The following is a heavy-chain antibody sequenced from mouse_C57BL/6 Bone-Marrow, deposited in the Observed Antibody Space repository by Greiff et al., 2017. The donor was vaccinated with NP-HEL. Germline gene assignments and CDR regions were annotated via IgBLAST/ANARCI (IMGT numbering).Heavy chain of an antibody. V-gene: IGHV1-4*01. CDR2: INPSSGYT. D-gene: IGHD6-2*01. CDR3: ARSLALDY. CDR1: GYTFTSYT. J-gene: IGHJ2*01. Sequence: VQLQQSGAELARPGASVKMFCKASGYTFTSYTMHWVKQRPGQGLEWIGYINPSSGYTKYNQKFKDKATLTADKSSSTAYMQLSSLTSEDSAVYYCARSLALDYWGQGTTLTVSS.